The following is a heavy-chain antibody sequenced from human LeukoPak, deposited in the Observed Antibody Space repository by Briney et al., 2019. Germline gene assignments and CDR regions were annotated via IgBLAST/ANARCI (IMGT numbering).Heavy chain of an antibody. V-gene: IGHV4-39*01. CDR3: ARLYTGYSSGWYGWFDP. J-gene: IGHJ5*02. CDR1: GGSFSSYY. D-gene: IGHD6-19*01. Sequence: SETLSLTCAVYGGSFSSYYWGWIRQPPGKGLEWIGSIYYSGSTYYNPSLKSRVTISVDTSKNQFSLKLSSVTAADTAVYYCARLYTGYSSGWYGWFDPWGQGTLVTVSS. CDR2: IYYSGST.